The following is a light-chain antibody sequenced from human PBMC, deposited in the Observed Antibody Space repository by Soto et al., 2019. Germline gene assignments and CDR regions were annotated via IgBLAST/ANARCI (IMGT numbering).Light chain of an antibody. Sequence: EIILTQSPATLSLSPGDRATLSCRASQSVSHYLAWYQQKPGQAPRLLIYDVSNRATGIPARFSGSGSGTAFPLPLSRLEPEDFAVYFCQQAYGGPLWPFGQGTKLEIK. CDR2: DVS. CDR3: QQAYGGPLWP. V-gene: IGKV3-11*01. CDR1: QSVSHY. J-gene: IGKJ2*01.